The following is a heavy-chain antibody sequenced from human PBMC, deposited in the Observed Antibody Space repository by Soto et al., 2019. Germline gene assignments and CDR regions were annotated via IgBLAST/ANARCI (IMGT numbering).Heavy chain of an antibody. CDR3: ARDRYRQNWLDP. J-gene: IGHJ5*02. V-gene: IGHV3-11*06. CDR1: GFTFSDYY. CDR2: ISSSSSYT. Sequence: VGSLRLSCAASGFTFSDYYMSWIRQAPGKGLEWVSYISSSSSYTNYADSVKGRFTISRDNAKNSLYLQMNSLRAEDTAVYYCARDRYRQNWLDPWGQGTLVTVSS. D-gene: IGHD5-18*01.